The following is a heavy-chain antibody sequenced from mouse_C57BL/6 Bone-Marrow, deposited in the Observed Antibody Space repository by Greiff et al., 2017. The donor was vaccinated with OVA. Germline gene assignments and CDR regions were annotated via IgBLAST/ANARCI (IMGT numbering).Heavy chain of an antibody. CDR1: GFSLTSYA. J-gene: IGHJ1*03. CDR3: ARIYYGYYRYFDV. CDR2: IWTGGGT. V-gene: IGHV2-9-1*01. Sequence: VQGVESGPGLVAPSQSLSITCTVSGFSLTSYAISWVRQPPGKGLEWLGVIWTGGGTNYNSALKSRLSISTDNSKSQVFLQMNSLQTDDTARYYGARIYYGYYRYFDVWGTGTTVTVSS. D-gene: IGHD2-2*01.